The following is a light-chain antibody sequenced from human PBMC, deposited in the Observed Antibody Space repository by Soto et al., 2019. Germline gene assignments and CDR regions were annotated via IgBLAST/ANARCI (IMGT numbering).Light chain of an antibody. CDR2: DAS. V-gene: IGKV3-11*01. CDR3: QQYGSSPQFT. Sequence: EIVLTQSPDTLSLSPGERATLSCRASQSVNSFLAWYQQKPGQAPRLLIYDASNRATGIPARFSGSGSGTDFTLTISSLEPEDFAVYYCQQYGSSPQFTFGPGTKVDIK. J-gene: IGKJ3*01. CDR1: QSVNSF.